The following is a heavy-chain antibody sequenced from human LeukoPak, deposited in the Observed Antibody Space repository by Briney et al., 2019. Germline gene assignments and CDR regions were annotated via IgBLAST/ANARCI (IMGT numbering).Heavy chain of an antibody. CDR3: ARDIGQQLVHFEF. J-gene: IGHJ4*02. CDR1: GGSVSSYY. D-gene: IGHD6-13*01. V-gene: IGHV4-4*07. CDR2: ILTSGTT. Sequence: SETLSLTCTVSGGSVSSYYWSWIRQPAGKGLEWIGRILTSGTTDYNPSLKSRVTMSVDSSKNHFYLKLTSLTAADTAVYYCARDIGQQLVHFEFWGQGTLVTVSS.